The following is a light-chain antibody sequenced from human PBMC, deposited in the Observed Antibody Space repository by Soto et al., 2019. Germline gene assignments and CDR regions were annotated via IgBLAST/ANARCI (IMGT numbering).Light chain of an antibody. CDR1: SSNIGSNT. J-gene: IGLJ1*01. Sequence: QSVLTQPPSASGTPGQRVTISCSGSSSNIGSNTVNWYQQLPGTAPKLLIYSINHRPSGVPDRFSGSTSGTSASLAISGLQSEDEADYYCAACDDSLNGYVFGPGTKLTVL. CDR3: AACDDSLNGYV. CDR2: SIN. V-gene: IGLV1-44*01.